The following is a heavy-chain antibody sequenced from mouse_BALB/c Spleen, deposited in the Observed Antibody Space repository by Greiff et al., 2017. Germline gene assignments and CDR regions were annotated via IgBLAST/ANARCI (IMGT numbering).Heavy chain of an antibody. CDR2: INSNGGST. Sequence: EVQVVESGGGLVQPGGSLKLSCAASGFTFSSYGMSWVRQTPDKRLELVATINSNGGSTYYPDSVKGRFTISRDNAKNTLYLQMSSLKSEDTAMYYCARDDGNYRYFDVWGAGTTVTVSS. CDR1: GFTFSSYG. CDR3: ARDDGNYRYFDV. J-gene: IGHJ1*01. V-gene: IGHV5-6-3*01. D-gene: IGHD2-1*01.